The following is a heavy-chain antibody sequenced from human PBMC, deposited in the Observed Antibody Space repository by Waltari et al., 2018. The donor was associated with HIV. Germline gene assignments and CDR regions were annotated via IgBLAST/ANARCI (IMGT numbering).Heavy chain of an antibody. D-gene: IGHD3-22*01. CDR1: GGSISSSSYY. CDR2: IYSSGST. Sequence: QLQLQESGPGLVKPSETLSLTCTVSGGSISSSSYYWGWIRQPPGKGLEWIGSIYSSGSTYYNPSLKSRVTISVDTSKNQFSLKLSSVTAADTAVYYCARRSYYDSSGYYFDYWGQGTLVTVSS. J-gene: IGHJ4*02. V-gene: IGHV4-39*01. CDR3: ARRSYYDSSGYYFDY.